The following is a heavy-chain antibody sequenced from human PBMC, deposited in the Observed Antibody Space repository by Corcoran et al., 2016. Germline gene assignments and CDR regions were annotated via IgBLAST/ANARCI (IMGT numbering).Heavy chain of an antibody. CDR2: IWYDGSTK. J-gene: IGHJ5*02. CDR3: ATDRRNKWFDH. Sequence: QVQLVESGGGVVQPGRSLRLSCAASGLTFRSYGMHWVRQAPGKGLEWVAFIWYDGSTKNYAASVKGRFTISRDNSKNTLYLQMNSLRAEDTAMYDGATDRRNKWFDHWGQGTLVTVS. CDR1: GLTFRSYG. V-gene: IGHV3-33*01.